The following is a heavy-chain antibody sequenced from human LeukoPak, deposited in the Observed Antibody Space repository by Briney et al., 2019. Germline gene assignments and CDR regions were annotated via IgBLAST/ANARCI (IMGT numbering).Heavy chain of an antibody. CDR3: ARDVYYDILTGYYNGAGYYFDY. V-gene: IGHV4-39*07. CDR2: IYYSGST. J-gene: IGHJ4*02. CDR1: GGSISSSSYY. Sequence: SETLSLTCTVSGGSISSSSYYWGWIRQPPGKGLGWIGSIYYSGSTYYNPSLKSRVTISVDTSKNQFSLKLSSVTAADTAVYYCARDVYYDILTGYYNGAGYYFDYWGQGTLVTVSS. D-gene: IGHD3-9*01.